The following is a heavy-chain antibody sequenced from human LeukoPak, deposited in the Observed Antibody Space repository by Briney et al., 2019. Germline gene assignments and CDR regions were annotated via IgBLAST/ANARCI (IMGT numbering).Heavy chain of an antibody. Sequence: GGSLRLSCEASGFTFSSYWMHWVRQAPWKGLVWVSRINSDGSSTSYADSVKGRFTISRDNAKNTLYLQMNSLRAEDTAVYYCARSPGGYSYGYSDYWGQGTLVTVSS. CDR3: ARSPGGYSYGYSDY. CDR1: GFTFSSYW. V-gene: IGHV3-74*01. D-gene: IGHD5-18*01. J-gene: IGHJ4*02. CDR2: INSDGSST.